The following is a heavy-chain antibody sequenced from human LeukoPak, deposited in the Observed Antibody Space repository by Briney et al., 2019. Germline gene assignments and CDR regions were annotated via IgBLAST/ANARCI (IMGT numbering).Heavy chain of an antibody. CDR1: GFTVSSDY. J-gene: IGHJ4*02. CDR3: ASRVKVGATVVY. D-gene: IGHD1-26*01. V-gene: IGHV3-66*02. Sequence: GGSLRLSCAASGFTVSSDYMSWVRQAPGKGLEWVSVIYSGGSTYYADSVKGRFTISRDNSKNTLYLQMNSLRAEDTAVYYCASRVKVGATVVYWGQGTLVTVSS. CDR2: IYSGGST.